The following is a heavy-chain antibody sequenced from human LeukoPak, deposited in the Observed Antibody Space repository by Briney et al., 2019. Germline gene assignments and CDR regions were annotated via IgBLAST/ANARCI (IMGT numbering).Heavy chain of an antibody. Sequence: SETLSLTCTVSGGSISSYYWSWIRQPPGKGLEWIGYIYYSGSTNYSPSLKSRVTISVDTSKNQFSLKLGSVTAADTAVYFCARETGLYYFDYWGQGTLVTVSS. CDR2: IYYSGST. J-gene: IGHJ4*02. V-gene: IGHV4-59*12. CDR1: GGSISSYY. D-gene: IGHD1-14*01. CDR3: ARETGLYYFDY.